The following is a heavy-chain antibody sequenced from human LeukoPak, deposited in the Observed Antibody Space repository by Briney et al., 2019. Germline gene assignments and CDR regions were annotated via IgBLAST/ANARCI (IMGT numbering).Heavy chain of an antibody. CDR3: ARGRSGSYLFGY. Sequence: GGSLRLSCAASGFTFSSYAMHWVRQAPGKGLGWVAVISYDGSNKYYADSVKGRFTISRDNSKNTLYLQMNSLRAEDTAVYYCARGRSGSYLFGYWGQGTLVTVSS. D-gene: IGHD3-10*01. J-gene: IGHJ4*02. V-gene: IGHV3-30*04. CDR1: GFTFSSYA. CDR2: ISYDGSNK.